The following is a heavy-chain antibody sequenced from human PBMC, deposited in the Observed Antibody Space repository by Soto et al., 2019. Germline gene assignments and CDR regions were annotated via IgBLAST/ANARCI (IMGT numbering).Heavy chain of an antibody. CDR3: ARVSDYYDSSGYGVYDY. J-gene: IGHJ4*02. V-gene: IGHV3-53*01. D-gene: IGHD3-22*01. Sequence: EVQLVESGGGLIQPGGSLRLSCAASGFTVSSNYMSWVRQAPGKGLEWVSVIYSGGSTYYADSVKGRFTISRDNSKNTLYLQINSLRAEDTAVYYCARVSDYYDSSGYGVYDYWGQGTLVTVSS. CDR2: IYSGGST. CDR1: GFTVSSNY.